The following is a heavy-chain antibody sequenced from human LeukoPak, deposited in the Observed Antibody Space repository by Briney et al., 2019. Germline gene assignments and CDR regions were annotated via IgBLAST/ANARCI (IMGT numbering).Heavy chain of an antibody. CDR3: ARGGWELRRNWFDP. Sequence: GSLRLSCAASGLTFNSYAMSWVGPAPGQGREGVSVPSRSGGGTYHADSVKGRITTSRDNSKATLYLQMNSLRAEGTDVYSCARGGWELRRNWFDPWGQGTLVTVSS. V-gene: IGHV3-23*01. D-gene: IGHD1-26*01. CDR2: PSRSGGGT. CDR1: GLTFNSYA. J-gene: IGHJ5*02.